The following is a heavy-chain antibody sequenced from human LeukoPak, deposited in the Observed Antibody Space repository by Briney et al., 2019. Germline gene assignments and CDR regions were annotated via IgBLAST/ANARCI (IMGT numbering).Heavy chain of an antibody. CDR2: ISGSGGST. J-gene: IGHJ4*02. CDR3: AKGYSHYGDYVDY. D-gene: IGHD4-17*01. V-gene: IGHV3-23*01. CDR1: GVTFSSYA. Sequence: GGSLRLSCAAAGVTFSSYAMSWVRQAPGKGLEWVSAISGSGGSTYYADSVKGRFTISRDNSKNTLYLQMNSLRAEDTAVYYCAKGYSHYGDYVDYWGQGTLVTVSS.